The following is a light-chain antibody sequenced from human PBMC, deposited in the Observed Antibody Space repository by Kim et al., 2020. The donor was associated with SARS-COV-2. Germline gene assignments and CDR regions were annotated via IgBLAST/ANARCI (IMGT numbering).Light chain of an antibody. CDR3: SSYTFNTKGV. J-gene: IGLJ1*01. CDR2: DVT. Sequence: GQSFTISCTEPNGDIVGFNFVSWYQQHPGKAPKLIIYDVTKRPSGVSDRFSAFKSGNTASLTISGLQAEDEAAYFCSSYTFNTKGVFGAGTKVTVL. CDR1: NGDIVGFNF. V-gene: IGLV2-14*03.